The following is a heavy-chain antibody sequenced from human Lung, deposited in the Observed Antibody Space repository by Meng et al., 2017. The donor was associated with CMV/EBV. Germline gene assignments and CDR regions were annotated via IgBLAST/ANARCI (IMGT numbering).Heavy chain of an antibody. V-gene: IGHV3-23*03. Sequence: ESXKISXAASGFTFDDYAMHWVRQAPGKGLEWVSVIYSGGRSTSYADSVKGRFTISRDNSKNTLYLQMNRLRADDTAVYYCAKMYCGTTSCYIFDFWGLGXLVTVSS. D-gene: IGHD2-2*02. J-gene: IGHJ4*02. CDR2: IYSGGRST. CDR3: AKMYCGTTSCYIFDF. CDR1: GFTFDDYA.